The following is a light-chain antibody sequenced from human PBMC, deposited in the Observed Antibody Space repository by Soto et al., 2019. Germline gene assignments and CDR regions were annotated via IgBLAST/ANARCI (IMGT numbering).Light chain of an antibody. CDR2: DVT. V-gene: IGLV2-14*01. J-gene: IGLJ1*01. Sequence: QSALTQPASVSGSPGQSITIPCTGTSSDVGGYNYVSWYQQHPGKAPKLMIYDVTKRPSGVSNRFSGSKSGNTASLTISGLQAEDEADYYCSSYTSSSTLVFGTGTKLTVL. CDR3: SSYTSSSTLV. CDR1: SSDVGGYNY.